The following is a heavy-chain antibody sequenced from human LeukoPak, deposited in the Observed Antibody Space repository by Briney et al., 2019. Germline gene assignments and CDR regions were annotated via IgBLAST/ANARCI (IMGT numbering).Heavy chain of an antibody. D-gene: IGHD4-23*01. CDR2: ISGSGGST. CDR1: GFTFSSYA. Sequence: GGSLRLSCAASGFTFSSYAMSWVRQAPGKGPEWVSAISGSGGSTYYADSVKGRFTISRDNSKNTLYLQMNSLRAEDTAVYYCAKAVGWLPRIYFDYWGQGTLVTVSS. CDR3: AKAVGWLPRIYFDY. V-gene: IGHV3-23*01. J-gene: IGHJ4*02.